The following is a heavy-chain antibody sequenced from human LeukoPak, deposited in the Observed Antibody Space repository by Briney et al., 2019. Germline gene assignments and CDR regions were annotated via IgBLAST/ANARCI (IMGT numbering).Heavy chain of an antibody. CDR3: AKGGYIAVAYFDY. V-gene: IGHV3-30*18. D-gene: IGHD6-19*01. Sequence: GGSLRLSCAASGFTFDDYGMSWVRQAPGKGLEWVAVISYDGSNKYYADSVKGRFTISRDNSKNTLYLQMNSLRAEDTAVYYCAKGGYIAVAYFDYWGQGTLVTVSS. J-gene: IGHJ4*02. CDR1: GFTFDDYG. CDR2: ISYDGSNK.